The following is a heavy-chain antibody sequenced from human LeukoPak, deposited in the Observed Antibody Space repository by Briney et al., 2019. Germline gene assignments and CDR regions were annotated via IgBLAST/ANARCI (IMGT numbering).Heavy chain of an antibody. Sequence: PGGSLRLSCAVSGFSFSTYSMNWVRQAPGKGLEWISYIRSRTSTTYYADSVKGRFTISSDNAKNSLYLQMNSLRAEDTAVYYCARVGFGNWNDGGPDYWGQGTLVTVSS. CDR1: GFSFSTYS. D-gene: IGHD1-20*01. CDR2: IRSRTSTT. J-gene: IGHJ4*02. V-gene: IGHV3-48*01. CDR3: ARVGFGNWNDGGPDY.